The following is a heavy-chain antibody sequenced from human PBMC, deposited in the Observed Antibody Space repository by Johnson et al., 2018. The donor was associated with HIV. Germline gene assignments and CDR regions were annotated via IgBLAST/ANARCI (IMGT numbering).Heavy chain of an antibody. CDR3: AREHRYYYDSSGYYRGDAFDI. CDR2: IYSGGST. CDR1: GFTFDDYG. D-gene: IGHD3-22*01. V-gene: IGHV3-66*01. Sequence: VQLVESGGGVVRPGGSLRLSCAASGFTFDDYGMSWVRQVPGKGLEWVSVIYSGGSTYYADSVKGRFTISRDNSKNTLYLQMNSLRAEDTAVYYCAREHRYYYDSSGYYRGDAFDIWGQGTMVTVSS. J-gene: IGHJ3*02.